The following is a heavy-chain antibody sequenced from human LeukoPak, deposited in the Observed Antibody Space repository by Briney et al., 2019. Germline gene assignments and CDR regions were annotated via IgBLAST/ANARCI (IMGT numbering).Heavy chain of an antibody. Sequence: PGGSLRLSCAASGFTFSSYWMSWVRQAPGKGLEWVANIKQDGSEKYYVDSVKGRFTISRDNAKNSLYLQMNSLRAEGTAVYYCARGGMITFGGVIGDFDYWGQGTLVTVSS. CDR3: ARGGMITFGGVIGDFDY. CDR2: IKQDGSEK. D-gene: IGHD3-16*02. J-gene: IGHJ4*02. CDR1: GFTFSSYW. V-gene: IGHV3-7*01.